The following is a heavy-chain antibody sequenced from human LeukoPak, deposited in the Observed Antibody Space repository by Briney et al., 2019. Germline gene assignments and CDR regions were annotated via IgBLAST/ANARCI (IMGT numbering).Heavy chain of an antibody. CDR3: VRGNVKHYHSVADEYYYYMDV. J-gene: IGHJ6*03. CDR2: SIYSGTP. D-gene: IGHD6-19*01. V-gene: IGHV4-34*12. CDR1: GDSFSGFY. Sequence: PSQTLSLTCGVYGDSFSGFYWTWVRQAPGKGLEWIGESIYSGTPRYNPSLTSRTTITLETSKKQISLNLSPVTAADTAVYYCVRGNVKHYHSVADEYYYYMDVWGKGTAVIVTS.